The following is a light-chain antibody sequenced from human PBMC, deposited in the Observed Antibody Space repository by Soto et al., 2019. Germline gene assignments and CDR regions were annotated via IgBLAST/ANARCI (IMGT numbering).Light chain of an antibody. CDR3: CSYAGSYTFVV. V-gene: IGLV2-11*01. CDR2: DVT. Sequence: QSALTQPPSVSGSPGQSVTISCTGTSSDVGGYNYVSWYQQHPGKAPKLVIYDVTKRPSGVPDRFSGSKSGNTASLTISGLQAEDEADYFCCSYAGSYTFVVFGGGTKVTVL. CDR1: SSDVGGYNY. J-gene: IGLJ2*01.